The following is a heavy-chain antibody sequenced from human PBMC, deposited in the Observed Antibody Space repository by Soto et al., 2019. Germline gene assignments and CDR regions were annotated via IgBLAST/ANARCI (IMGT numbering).Heavy chain of an antibody. CDR2: MNPNSGNT. V-gene: IGHV1-8*01. CDR3: ACLCSGGSCYNY. J-gene: IGHJ4*02. Sequence: ASVKVSCKASVYTFTSYDINWVRQAPGQGLEWMGWMNPNSGNTGYAQKFQGRVTMTRDTSISTAYMELSSLRPEDMAVYYCACLCSGGSCYNYWGQGTLVTVSS. CDR1: VYTFTSYD. D-gene: IGHD2-15*01.